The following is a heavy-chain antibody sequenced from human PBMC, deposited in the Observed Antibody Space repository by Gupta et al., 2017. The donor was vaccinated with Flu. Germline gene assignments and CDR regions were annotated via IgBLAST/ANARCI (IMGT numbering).Heavy chain of an antibody. D-gene: IGHD2-15*01. V-gene: IGHV1-2*02. Sequence: GYYMHWVRQAPGQGLEWMGWINPNSGGTNYAQKFQGRVTMTRDTSISTAYMELSRLRSDDTAVYYCARVPIRSTINCSGGSCYYNWFDPWGQGTLVTVSS. CDR2: INPNSGGT. J-gene: IGHJ5*02. CDR3: ARVPIRSTINCSGGSCYYNWFDP. CDR1: GYY.